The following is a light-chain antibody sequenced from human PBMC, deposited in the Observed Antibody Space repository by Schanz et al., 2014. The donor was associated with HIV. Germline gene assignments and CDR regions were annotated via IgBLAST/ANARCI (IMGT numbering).Light chain of an antibody. V-gene: IGLV1-44*01. CDR2: RTN. Sequence: QSVLTQPPSASGTPGQRVTISCSGSSSNIGSNTVNWYQQLPGTAPKLLIYRTNQRPSGVPDRFSGSKSGTSASLAISGLQSEDEADYYCAAWDVNLNGPVFGGGTKLTVL. CDR1: SSNIGSNT. J-gene: IGLJ2*01. CDR3: AAWDVNLNGPV.